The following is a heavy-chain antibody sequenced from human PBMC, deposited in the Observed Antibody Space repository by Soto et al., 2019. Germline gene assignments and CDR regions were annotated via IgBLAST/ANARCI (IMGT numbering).Heavy chain of an antibody. CDR1: GGSISSSSYY. J-gene: IGHJ6*02. CDR3: ACIFSGGYSYGFDYYGMDV. V-gene: IGHV4-39*01. D-gene: IGHD5-18*01. CDR2: IFYSGST. Sequence: PSETLPLTCTVSGGSISSSSYYWGWIRQPPGKGLEWIGSIFYSGSTYYNPSLKSRVTISVDTSKNQFSLKLASVTAADTAVYYCACIFSGGYSYGFDYYGMDVWGQGTTVT.